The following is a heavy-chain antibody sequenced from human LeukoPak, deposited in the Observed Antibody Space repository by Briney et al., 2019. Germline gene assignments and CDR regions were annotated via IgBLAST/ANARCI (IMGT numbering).Heavy chain of an antibody. CDR1: GGSFSGYY. Sequence: SGTLSLTCAVYGGSFSGYYWSWIRQPPGKGLEWIGEINHSGSTNYNPSLKSRVTISVDTSKNQFSLKLSSVTAADTAVYYCARVVSSSWYVDYYYYYMDVWGKGTTVTISS. CDR3: ARVVSSSWYVDYYYYYMDV. J-gene: IGHJ6*03. CDR2: INHSGST. D-gene: IGHD6-13*01. V-gene: IGHV4-34*01.